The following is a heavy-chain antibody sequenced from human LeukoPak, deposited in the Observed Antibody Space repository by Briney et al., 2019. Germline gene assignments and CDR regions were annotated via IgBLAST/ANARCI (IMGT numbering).Heavy chain of an antibody. D-gene: IGHD6-13*01. CDR2: MSSGGTII. V-gene: IGHV3-11*04. CDR1: GFTVSDYY. Sequence: GGSLRLSCAASGFTVSDYYMSWIRQAPGKGLEWVSYMSSGGTIIYYADSLKGRFTISRDNAKNSLYLQVNSLRVEDTAVYYCARDDRSSSFDYWGQGTLVTVSS. CDR3: ARDDRSSSFDY. J-gene: IGHJ4*02.